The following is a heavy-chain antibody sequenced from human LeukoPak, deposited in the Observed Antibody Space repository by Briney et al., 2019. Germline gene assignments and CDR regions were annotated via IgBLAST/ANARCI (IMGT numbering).Heavy chain of an antibody. D-gene: IGHD3-10*01. CDR2: INPNSGGT. Sequence: RASVKVSCKASGYTFTGYYMHWVRQAPGQGLEWMGWINPNSGGTNYAQKFQGRVTMTRDTSISTAYMELSRLRSDDTAVYYCAIRYGSGEKYYYYYYMDVWGKRTTVTVSS. J-gene: IGHJ6*03. CDR3: AIRYGSGEKYYYYYYMDV. CDR1: GYTFTGYY. V-gene: IGHV1-2*02.